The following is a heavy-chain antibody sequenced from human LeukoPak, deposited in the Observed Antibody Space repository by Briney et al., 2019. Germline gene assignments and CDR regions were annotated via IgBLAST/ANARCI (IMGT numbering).Heavy chain of an antibody. CDR1: GFSFRDYS. J-gene: IGHJ6*02. V-gene: IGHV3-23*01. CDR3: VKDRPCDTCMPMDA. CDR2: LGRSSKT. Sequence: GGSLRLSCAASGFSFRDYSMSWVRQAPGKGLEWVAGLGRSSKTYYADSVKGRFSISRDNSKDTVSLQVNSLRDEDTAIYYCVKDRPCDTCMPMDAWGQGTAVTVSS. D-gene: IGHD2-2*01.